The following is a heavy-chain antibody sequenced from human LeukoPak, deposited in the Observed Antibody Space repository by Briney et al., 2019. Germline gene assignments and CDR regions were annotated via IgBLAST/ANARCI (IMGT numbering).Heavy chain of an antibody. CDR2: IIPIFGTA. CDR3: ARSRVDTAMGNYYYYGMDV. Sequence: SVKVSCKASGGTFSSYAISWVRQAPGQGLEWMGGIIPIFGTANYPQKFQGRVTSTADESTSTAYMELSSLRSEDTAVYYCARSRVDTAMGNYYYYGMDVWGKGTTVTVSS. J-gene: IGHJ6*04. V-gene: IGHV1-69*13. D-gene: IGHD5-18*01. CDR1: GGTFSSYA.